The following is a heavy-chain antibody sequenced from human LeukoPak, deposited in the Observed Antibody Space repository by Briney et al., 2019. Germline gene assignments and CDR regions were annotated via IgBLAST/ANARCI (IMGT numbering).Heavy chain of an antibody. V-gene: IGHV3-23*01. CDR1: GFTFSTYA. CDR3: AKPFTQTPYAIGWYTCDS. Sequence: GGSLTLSCAASGFTFSTYAMTWARQAPGKGLEWVSGVSSSCAATYYAHSVKGRFTISSDNSRTKLYLNMHSLRADDTAVYYCAKPFTQTPYAIGWYTCDSWGQGTPVTVSS. D-gene: IGHD6-19*01. CDR2: VSSSCAAT. J-gene: IGHJ4*02.